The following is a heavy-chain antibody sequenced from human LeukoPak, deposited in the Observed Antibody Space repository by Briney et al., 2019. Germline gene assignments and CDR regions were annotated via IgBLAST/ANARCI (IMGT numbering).Heavy chain of an antibody. D-gene: IGHD3-10*01. Sequence: SQTLSLTCTVSGGSISSGSYYWSWIRQPAGKGLEWIGRIYTSGSTNYNPSLKSRVTISVDTSKNQFSLKLSSVTAADTAVYYCARVSSVGGSGSYNYYYYYMDVWGKGTTVTISS. J-gene: IGHJ6*03. CDR2: IYTSGST. CDR1: GGSISSGSYY. CDR3: ARVSSVGGSGSYNYYYYYMDV. V-gene: IGHV4-61*02.